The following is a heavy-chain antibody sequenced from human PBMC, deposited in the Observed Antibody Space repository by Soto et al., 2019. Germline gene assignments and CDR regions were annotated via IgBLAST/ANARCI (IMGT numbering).Heavy chain of an antibody. CDR2: INPNSGGT. CDR1: GYTFTGYY. D-gene: IGHD3-9*01. V-gene: IGHV1-2*02. CDR3: ARDLGDILTGYQEGIDY. J-gene: IGHJ4*02. Sequence: GASVKVSCKASGYTFTGYYMHWVRQAPGQGLEWMGWINPNSGGTNYAQKFQGRVTMTRDTSISTAYMELSRLRSDDTAVYYCARDLGDILTGYQEGIDYWGQGTLVTVSS.